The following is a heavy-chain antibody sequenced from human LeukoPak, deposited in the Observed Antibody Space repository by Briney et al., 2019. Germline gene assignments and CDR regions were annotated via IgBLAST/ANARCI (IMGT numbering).Heavy chain of an antibody. CDR2: IRSKAYGGIT. D-gene: IGHD3-22*01. CDR3: TRDYYDSSLTWYY. V-gene: IGHV3-49*03. J-gene: IGHJ4*02. CDR1: GFTFGDYA. Sequence: GGSLRLSCTASGFTFGDYAMSWFRQAPGKGLEWVGFIRSKAYGGITEYAASVKGRFTISRDDSKSIAYLQMNSLKTEDTAVYYCTRDYYDSSLTWYYWGQGTLVTVSS.